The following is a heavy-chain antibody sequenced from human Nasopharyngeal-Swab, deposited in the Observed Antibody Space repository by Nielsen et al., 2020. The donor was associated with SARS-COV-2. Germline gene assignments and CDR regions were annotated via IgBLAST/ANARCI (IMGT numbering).Heavy chain of an antibody. D-gene: IGHD2-2*01. V-gene: IGHV3-30*18. J-gene: IGHJ4*02. CDR2: ISYDGSNK. CDR1: GFTFSSYG. Sequence: GGSLRLSCAASGFTFSSYGMHWVRQAPGKGLEWVAVISYDGSNKYYADSVKGRFTISRDNSKNTLYLQMNSLRAEDTAVYYCAKQIVVPAAPYSDYWGQGTLVTVSS. CDR3: AKQIVVPAAPYSDY.